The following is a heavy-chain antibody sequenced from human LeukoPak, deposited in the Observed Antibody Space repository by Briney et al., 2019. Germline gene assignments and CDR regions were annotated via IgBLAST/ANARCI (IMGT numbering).Heavy chain of an antibody. V-gene: IGHV1-2*02. CDR3: ARHSPSYYYYGLDV. CDR2: INPNSGGT. Sequence: GASVKVSCKASGYTFTGYYMHWVRQAPGQGLEWMGWINPNSGGTNYAQKFQGRVTMTRDTSISTAYMELSRLRSDDTAVYYCARHSPSYYYYGLDVWGQGTTVTVSS. CDR1: GYTFTGYY. J-gene: IGHJ6*02.